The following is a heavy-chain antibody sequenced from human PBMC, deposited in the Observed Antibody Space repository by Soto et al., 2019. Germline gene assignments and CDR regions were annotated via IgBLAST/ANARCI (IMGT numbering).Heavy chain of an antibody. D-gene: IGHD3-10*01. CDR1: GFTFSSYG. J-gene: IGHJ3*02. V-gene: IGHV3-33*01. CDR3: AREGVITQSAFDI. CDR2: IWYDGSNK. Sequence: QVQLVESGGGVVQPGRSLRLSCAASGFTFSSYGMHWVRQAPGKGLEWVAVIWYDGSNKYYADSVKGRFTISRDNSKNTLYLQMNSLRAEDTAVYYCAREGVITQSAFDIWGLGTMVTVSS.